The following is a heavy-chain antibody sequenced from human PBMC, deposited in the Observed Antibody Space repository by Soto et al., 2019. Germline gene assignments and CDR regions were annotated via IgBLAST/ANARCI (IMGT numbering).Heavy chain of an antibody. CDR2: ISGYNGNT. J-gene: IGHJ5*02. CDR1: GYTFTSYG. V-gene: IGHV1-18*01. CDR3: ARGPAGSGWPNWFDP. D-gene: IGHD6-25*01. Sequence: ASVKVSCKTSGYTFTSYGVGWVRQAPGQGPEWMGWISGYNGNTNYAQKVQGRVTMTTDTSTSTAYMELRGLRSDDTAVYYCARGPAGSGWPNWFDPWGQGTLVPVAS.